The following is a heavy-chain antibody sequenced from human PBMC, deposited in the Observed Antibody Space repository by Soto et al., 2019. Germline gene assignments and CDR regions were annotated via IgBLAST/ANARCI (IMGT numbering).Heavy chain of an antibody. D-gene: IGHD3-22*01. J-gene: IGHJ5*02. Sequence: PGGSLRLSCAASGFTFSSYAMNWVRQAPGKGLEWVSVISGGGGSTVYADSVEGRFTISRDNSKNTLYLQMNSLRAEDMALYYCAKDGSPVVITFDAWGQGTLVTVSS. CDR2: ISGGGGST. V-gene: IGHV3-23*01. CDR3: AKDGSPVVITFDA. CDR1: GFTFSSYA.